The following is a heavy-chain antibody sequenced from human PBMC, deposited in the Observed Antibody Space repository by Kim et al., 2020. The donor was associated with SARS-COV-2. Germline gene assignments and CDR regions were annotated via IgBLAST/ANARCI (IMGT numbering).Heavy chain of an antibody. CDR1: GGSISSYY. J-gene: IGHJ4*02. CDR2: IYYSGST. V-gene: IGHV4-59*01. Sequence: SETLSLICTVSGGSISSYYWSWIRQPPGKGLEWIGYIYYSGSTNYNPSLKSRVTISVDTSKNQFSLKLSSVTAADTAVYYCARGDYDFWSGSYFDYWGQGTLVTVSS. CDR3: ARGDYDFWSGSYFDY. D-gene: IGHD3-3*01.